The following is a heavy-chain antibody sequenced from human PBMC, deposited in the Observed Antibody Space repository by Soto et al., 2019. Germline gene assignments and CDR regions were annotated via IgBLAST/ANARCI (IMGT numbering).Heavy chain of an antibody. V-gene: IGHV4-39*01. Sequence: TSETLSLTCTVSGGSISSSSYYWGWIRQPPGKGLEWIGSIYYSGSTYYNPSLKSRVTISVDTSKNQFSLKLSSVTAADTAVYYCARNERWLVIFDYWGQGTLVTVSS. CDR3: ARNERWLVIFDY. J-gene: IGHJ4*02. D-gene: IGHD6-19*01. CDR2: IYYSGST. CDR1: GGSISSSSYY.